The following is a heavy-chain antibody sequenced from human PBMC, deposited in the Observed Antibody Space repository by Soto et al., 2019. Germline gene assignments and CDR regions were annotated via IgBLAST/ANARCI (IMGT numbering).Heavy chain of an antibody. D-gene: IGHD6-6*01. J-gene: IGHJ4*02. V-gene: IGHV3-30-3*01. CDR3: AREVGGSSPPG. Sequence: QVQLVESGGGVVQPGRSLRLSCAASGFTFSRHAMHWVRQAPGKGLEWVAVISYDGSEKYYADSVKGRFTISRDSSKNTLYLQMDSLRPEDTAVYYCAREVGGSSPPGWGQGTLVTVFS. CDR1: GFTFSRHA. CDR2: ISYDGSEK.